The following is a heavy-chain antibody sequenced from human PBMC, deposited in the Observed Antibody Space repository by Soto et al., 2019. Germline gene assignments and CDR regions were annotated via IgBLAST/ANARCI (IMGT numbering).Heavy chain of an antibody. D-gene: IGHD2-8*02. V-gene: IGHV3-13*01. CDR1: GFTLSNHD. CDR2: IGIGGDT. Sequence: EVQLVESGGGLVQPGGSLRLSCAASGFTLSNHDMYWVRQGKGKGLEWVSAIGIGGDTYFPGSVKGRFTISRQNAKNSLYLQMNNLRAGDTAVYYCARGTGSPRYYNGMDVWGQGTTVSVSS. J-gene: IGHJ6*02. CDR3: ARGTGSPRYYNGMDV.